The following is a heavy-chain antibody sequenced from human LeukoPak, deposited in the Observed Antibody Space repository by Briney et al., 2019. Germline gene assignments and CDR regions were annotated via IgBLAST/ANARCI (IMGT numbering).Heavy chain of an antibody. Sequence: GGSLRLSCAASGFTFSSYAMSWVRQAPGKGLEWVSAISGSGGSTYYADSVKGRFTISRDNSKNTLYLQMNSLRAEDTAVYYCAKASGGHDSSGYDAFDIWGQGTMVTVSS. V-gene: IGHV3-23*01. CDR1: GFTFSSYA. CDR3: AKASGGHDSSGYDAFDI. CDR2: ISGSGGST. D-gene: IGHD3-22*01. J-gene: IGHJ3*02.